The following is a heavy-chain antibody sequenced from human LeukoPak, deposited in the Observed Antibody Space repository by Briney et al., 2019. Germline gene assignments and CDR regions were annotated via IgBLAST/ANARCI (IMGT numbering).Heavy chain of an antibody. Sequence: GGSLRLSCAASVFTFSTYNMNWVRQAPGKGLEWVSSITSSSRYTFYADSVKGRFTISRDNAKNSLYLQMNSLRPEDTAVYYCARENSGSYYQFDCWGQGTLVTVSS. J-gene: IGHJ4*02. CDR3: ARENSGSYYQFDC. D-gene: IGHD1-26*01. CDR1: VFTFSTYN. CDR2: ITSSSRYT. V-gene: IGHV3-21*06.